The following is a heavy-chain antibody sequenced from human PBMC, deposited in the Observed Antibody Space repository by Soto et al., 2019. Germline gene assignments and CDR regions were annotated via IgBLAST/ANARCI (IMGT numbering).Heavy chain of an antibody. CDR1: GFTFSNYG. Sequence: PGGSLRLSCAASGFTFSNYGMHWVRQAPGKGLEWVAVISYDGSNKYYADSVKGRFTISRDNSKNTLYLLMNSLRAEDTAVYYCAKVSGDTKIVVSISGHGTMITVSS. V-gene: IGHV3-30*18. CDR2: ISYDGSNK. J-gene: IGHJ3*02. D-gene: IGHD3-22*01. CDR3: AKVSGDTKIVVSI.